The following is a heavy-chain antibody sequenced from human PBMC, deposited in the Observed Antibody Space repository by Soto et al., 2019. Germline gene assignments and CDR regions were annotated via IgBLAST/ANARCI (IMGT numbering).Heavy chain of an antibody. J-gene: IGHJ4*02. Sequence: LRLSCAASGFTFSSYWMSWVRQAPGKGLEWVANIKQDGSEKYYVDSVKGRFTISRDNAKNSLYLQMNSLRAEDTAVYYCARGNPSRHYYFDYWGQRTLVTVSS. CDR3: ARGNPSRHYYFDY. CDR1: GFTFSSYW. V-gene: IGHV3-7*03. CDR2: IKQDGSEK.